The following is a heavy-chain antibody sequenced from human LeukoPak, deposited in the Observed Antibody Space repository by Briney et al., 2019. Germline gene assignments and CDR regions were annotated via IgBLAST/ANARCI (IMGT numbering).Heavy chain of an antibody. J-gene: IGHJ4*02. CDR2: MSASGDKT. CDR1: GFTFTNSA. V-gene: IGHV3-23*01. CDR3: AKDPRPEYSSGWHYFDS. Sequence: PGGSLRLSCAGSGFTFTNSAMSWVRQAPGKGLEWVSGMSASGDKTFYADSVKGRFTISRDNSKNTLYLQMNRLRADDTALYYCAKDPRPEYSSGWHYFDSWGQGTLATVSS. D-gene: IGHD6-19*01.